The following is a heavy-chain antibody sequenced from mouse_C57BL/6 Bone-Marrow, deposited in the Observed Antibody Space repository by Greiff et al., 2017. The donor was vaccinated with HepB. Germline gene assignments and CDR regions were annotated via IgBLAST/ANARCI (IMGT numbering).Heavy chain of an antibody. CDR1: GYTFTSYW. Sequence: QVQLQQPGAELVKPGASVKVSYKASGYTFTSYWMHWVKQSPGQGLEWIGRIHPSDSDTNYNQKFKGKATLTVDKSSSTAYMQLSSLTSEDSAVDYGAIESDGYLGAYWGQGTLVTVSA. D-gene: IGHD2-3*01. J-gene: IGHJ3*01. CDR2: IHPSDSDT. V-gene: IGHV1-74*01. CDR3: AIESDGYLGAY.